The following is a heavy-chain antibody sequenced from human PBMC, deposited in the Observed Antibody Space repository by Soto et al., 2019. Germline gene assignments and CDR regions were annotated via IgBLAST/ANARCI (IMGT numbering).Heavy chain of an antibody. Sequence: GGSLKISCTASGFTFGDYAMSWVRQAPGKGLEWVGFIRSKAYGGTTEYAASVKGRFTISRDDSKSIAYLQMNSLKTEDTAVYYCTRVRDCSSTSCYYYYYYMDVWGKGTTVTVSS. CDR2: IRSKAYGGTT. CDR3: TRVRDCSSTSCYYYYYYMDV. J-gene: IGHJ6*03. D-gene: IGHD2-2*01. CDR1: GFTFGDYA. V-gene: IGHV3-49*04.